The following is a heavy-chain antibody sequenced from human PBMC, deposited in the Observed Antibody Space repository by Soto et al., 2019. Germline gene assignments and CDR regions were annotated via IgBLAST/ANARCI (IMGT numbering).Heavy chain of an antibody. V-gene: IGHV1-69*13. Sequence: SVKVSCKASGGNFTSFAFSWVRQAPGQGLVWMGGIVPFFHTPNYAQQFQGRVSITADASTNTVSMELTNLGSDDKAVYYCAGAGQEILSASYYYFSLDVWGQGTTVTVSS. CDR1: GGNFTSFA. D-gene: IGHD2-8*02. CDR2: IVPFFHTP. J-gene: IGHJ6*03. CDR3: AGAGQEILSASYYYFSLDV.